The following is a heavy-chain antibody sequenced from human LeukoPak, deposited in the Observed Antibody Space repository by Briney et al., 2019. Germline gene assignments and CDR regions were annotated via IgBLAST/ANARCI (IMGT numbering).Heavy chain of an antibody. J-gene: IGHJ3*02. CDR2: IYYSGST. V-gene: IGHV4-30-4*08. CDR3: ARDASELELQAFDI. CDR1: GGSISSGDYY. Sequence: SETLSLTCTVSGGSISSGDYYWSWIRQPPGTGLEWIGYIYYSGSTYYNPSLKSRVTISVDTSKNQFSLKLSSVTAADTAVYFCARDASELELQAFDIWGQGTMVTVSS. D-gene: IGHD1-7*01.